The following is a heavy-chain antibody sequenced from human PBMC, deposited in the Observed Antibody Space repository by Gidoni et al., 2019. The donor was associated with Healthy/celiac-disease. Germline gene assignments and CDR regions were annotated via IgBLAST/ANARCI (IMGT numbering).Heavy chain of an antibody. D-gene: IGHD3-10*01. Sequence: EVQLVESGGGLVQPGGSLRLSCAASGFTFSSYSIHWVSQAPGKGLEWVSYISSSSSTIYYADSVKGRFTISRDNAKNSLYLQMNSLRAEDTAVYYCARGAASGGSGSFDYWGQGTLVTVSS. J-gene: IGHJ4*02. CDR2: ISSSSSTI. V-gene: IGHV3-48*01. CDR1: GFTFSSYS. CDR3: ARGAASGGSGSFDY.